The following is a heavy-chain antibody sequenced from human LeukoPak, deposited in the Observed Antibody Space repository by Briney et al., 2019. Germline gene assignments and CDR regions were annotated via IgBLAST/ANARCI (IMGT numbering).Heavy chain of an antibody. Sequence: GGSLRLSCAASGFTFSSYSMNWVRQAPGKGLEWVSYISSSSSTIYYADSVEGRFTISRDNAKNSLYLQMNSLRDEDTAVYYCARGSYDFWSGYYLGDCWGQGTLVTVTS. CDR3: ARGSYDFWSGYYLGDC. V-gene: IGHV3-48*02. CDR1: GFTFSSYS. CDR2: ISSSSSTI. D-gene: IGHD3-3*01. J-gene: IGHJ4*02.